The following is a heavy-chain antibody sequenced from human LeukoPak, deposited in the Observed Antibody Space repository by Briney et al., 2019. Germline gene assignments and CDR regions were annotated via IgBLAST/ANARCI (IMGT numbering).Heavy chain of an antibody. V-gene: IGHV3-30*03. J-gene: IGHJ3*02. CDR2: ISYDGCNN. CDR3: ARSIDRGIVATTYDAFDI. D-gene: IGHD5-12*01. Sequence: PGGSLRLSCAASGITFRTYGMHWVRHTPGKGLEWVAVISYDGCNNDYADSVKGRFTISRDNSKNTLYLQMNSLRAEDTAVYYCARSIDRGIVATTYDAFDIWGQGTMVTVSS. CDR1: GITFRTYG.